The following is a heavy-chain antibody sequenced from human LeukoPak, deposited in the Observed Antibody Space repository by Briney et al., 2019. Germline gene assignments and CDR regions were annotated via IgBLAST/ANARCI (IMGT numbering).Heavy chain of an antibody. CDR2: IYYVGTT. CDR1: GDSVNSVGYD. D-gene: IGHD3-22*01. V-gene: IGHV4-61*08. J-gene: IGHJ4*02. CDR3: ARLVNYDSSGYYYFDY. Sequence: SETLSLTCTVSGDSVNSVGYDWSWIRQPPGKGLEWIGYIYYVGTTNYNPSLKSRLTMSVDTSKSQFSLKLSSVTAADTAVYYCARLVNYDSSGYYYFDYWGQGTLVTVSS.